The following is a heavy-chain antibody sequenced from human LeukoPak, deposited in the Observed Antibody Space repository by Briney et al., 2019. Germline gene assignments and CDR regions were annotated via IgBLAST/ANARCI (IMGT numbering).Heavy chain of an antibody. CDR1: GFTFSSYA. CDR2: ISSGSSTI. V-gene: IGHV3-48*02. D-gene: IGHD6-13*01. Sequence: PGGSLRLSCAASGFTFSSYAMSWVRQAPGKGLEWVSYISSGSSTIYYADSVKGRFTISRDNAKNSLYLQMNSLRDEDTAVYYCARKGWGSSSWFYDYWGQGTLVTVSS. J-gene: IGHJ4*02. CDR3: ARKGWGSSSWFYDY.